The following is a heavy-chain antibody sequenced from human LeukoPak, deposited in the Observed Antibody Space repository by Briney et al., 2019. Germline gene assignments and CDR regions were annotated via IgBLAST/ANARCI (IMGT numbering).Heavy chain of an antibody. CDR3: AREDYYDSSGFDY. V-gene: IGHV4-59*01. CDR2: IYYSGST. Sequence: SETLSLTCTVSGGSISSYYWSWIRQPPGKGLEWIGYIYYSGSTNYNPSLKSRVTISVDTSKNQFSLKLSSVTAADTAVYYCAREDYYDSSGFDYWGQGTLVTVSS. J-gene: IGHJ4*02. D-gene: IGHD3-22*01. CDR1: GGSISSYY.